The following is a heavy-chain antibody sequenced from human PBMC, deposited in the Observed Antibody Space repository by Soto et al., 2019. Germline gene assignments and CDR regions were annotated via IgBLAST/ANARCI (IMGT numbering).Heavy chain of an antibody. CDR1: GGSISSGDYY. CDR3: ARAEFYGSGSYLRYYYYGMDV. CDR2: IYYSGST. J-gene: IGHJ6*02. Sequence: SETLSLTWTVSGGSISSGDYYWSWIRQPPGKGLEWIGYIYYSGSTYYNPSLKSRVTISVDTSKNQFSLKLSSVTAADTAVYHCARAEFYGSGSYLRYYYYGMDVWGQGTTVTVSS. D-gene: IGHD3-10*01. V-gene: IGHV4-30-4*01.